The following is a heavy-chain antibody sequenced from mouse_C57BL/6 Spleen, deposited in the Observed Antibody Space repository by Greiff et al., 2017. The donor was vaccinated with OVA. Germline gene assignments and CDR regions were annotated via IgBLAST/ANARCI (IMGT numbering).Heavy chain of an antibody. CDR3: ARSTFYFHSLAY. Sequence: QVQLQQPGAELVKPGASVKLSCKASGYTFTSYWMHWVKQRPGRGLEWIGWIDPNSGGTKYNEKFKSKATLTVDKPSSTAYMHLSILTSEDSAVYYCARSTFYFHSLAYWGQGTLVTVSA. CDR1: GYTFTSYW. CDR2: IDPNSGGT. J-gene: IGHJ3*01. V-gene: IGHV1-72*01. D-gene: IGHD1-1*01.